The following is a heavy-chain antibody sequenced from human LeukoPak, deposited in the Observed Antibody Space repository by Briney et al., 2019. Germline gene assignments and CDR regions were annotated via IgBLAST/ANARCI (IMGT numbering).Heavy chain of an antibody. J-gene: IGHJ4*01. CDR1: GFIFSHHG. CDR3: ARDAQRGFDYSNSLKY. D-gene: IGHD4-11*01. CDR2: IWSDGTNR. V-gene: IGHV3-33*01. Sequence: GGSLTLSCAASGFIFSHHGMHWVRQAPGKGLEWVALIWSDGTNRFYADSVKGRFTISRDNSQNTVFLQMDSLRVKDTAIYYCARDAQRGFDYSNSLKYWGHGTLVTVSS.